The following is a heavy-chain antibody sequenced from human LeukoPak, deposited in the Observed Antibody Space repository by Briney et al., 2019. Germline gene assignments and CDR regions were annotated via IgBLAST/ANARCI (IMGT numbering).Heavy chain of an antibody. V-gene: IGHV4-38-2*01. D-gene: IGHD6-13*01. CDR1: GYSISSGYY. Sequence: SGTLPLTCAVSGYSISSGYYWDWIRQPPGKGLEWIGGIYHSGSTYYNPSLKSRVTILVDTSKNHFSLKLSSVTAADTALYFCARADYSSSWSHYYYYMDVWGTGTTVTVSS. J-gene: IGHJ6*03. CDR2: IYHSGST. CDR3: ARADYSSSWSHYYYYMDV.